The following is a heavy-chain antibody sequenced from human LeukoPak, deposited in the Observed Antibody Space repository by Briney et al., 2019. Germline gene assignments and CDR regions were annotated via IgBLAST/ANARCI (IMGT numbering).Heavy chain of an antibody. CDR3: ARHLGDSFDY. CDR1: GFTFDDYA. D-gene: IGHD5-12*01. Sequence: GGSLRLSCAASGFTFDDYAMHWVRQAPGKGLEWVSLISWDGGSTYYADSVKGRFTISRDNSKNTLYLQMNSLRAEDTAIYYCARHLGDSFDYWGQGTLVTVSS. CDR2: ISWDGGST. J-gene: IGHJ4*02. V-gene: IGHV3-43D*03.